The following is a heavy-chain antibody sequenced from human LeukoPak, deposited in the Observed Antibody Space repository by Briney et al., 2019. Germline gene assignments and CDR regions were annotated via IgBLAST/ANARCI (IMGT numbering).Heavy chain of an antibody. V-gene: IGHV4-34*01. CDR2: INHSGST. D-gene: IGHD6-19*01. CDR3: ARDGGPVAPANYFDC. J-gene: IGHJ4*02. CDR1: GGSFSGYY. Sequence: SETLSLTCAVYGGSFSGYYWSWIRQPPGKGLEWIGEINHSGSTNYNPSLKSRVTISVDTSKNQFSLKLSSVTAADTAVYYCARDGGPVAPANYFDCWGQGTLVTVSS.